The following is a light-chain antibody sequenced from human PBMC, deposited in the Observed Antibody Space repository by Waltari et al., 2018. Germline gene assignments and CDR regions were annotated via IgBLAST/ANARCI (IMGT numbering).Light chain of an antibody. CDR3: SSYAGGSTVI. V-gene: IGLV2-23*02. J-gene: IGLJ2*01. CDR1: TSDSGSYNI. Sequence: QSALTQPASVSGSPGQTITISCTRTTSDSGSYNIVPWYQHHPGNAPNLTLYEVTKRPSRVPNRFSGSKSGNTASLTISGLQAEDEADYYCSSYAGGSTVIFGGGTKVTVL. CDR2: EVT.